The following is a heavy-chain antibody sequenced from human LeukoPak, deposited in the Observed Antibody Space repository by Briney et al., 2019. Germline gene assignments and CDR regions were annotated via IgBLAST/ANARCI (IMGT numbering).Heavy chain of an antibody. CDR1: GFLFSIYG. V-gene: IGHV3-23*01. D-gene: IGHD3-10*01. CDR3: AKLYGSESYYYYFDY. CDR2: FSGSGGST. J-gene: IGHJ4*02. Sequence: PGGSLRLSCAASGFLFSIYGMSWVRQAPGKGLEWVSAFSGSGGSTYYADSVKGRFTISRDNSKNTLYLQMNSLRAEDTAVYYCAKLYGSESYYYYFDYWGQGTLVTVSS.